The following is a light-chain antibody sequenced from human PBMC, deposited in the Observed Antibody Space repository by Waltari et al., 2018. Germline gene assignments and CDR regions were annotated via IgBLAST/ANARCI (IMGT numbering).Light chain of an antibody. CDR2: GAT. CDR1: KTISTF. CDR3: QQTYRTPPYT. J-gene: IGKJ2*01. Sequence: DIKMTQAPSALSASVGDGITSTCRASKTISTFLKWYQHQQGKAPTLLIYGATILQSGVPSRFSGSGFATAVSLPITNVLPADFATDYCQQTYRTPPYTFGPGTKLEIK. V-gene: IGKV1-39*01.